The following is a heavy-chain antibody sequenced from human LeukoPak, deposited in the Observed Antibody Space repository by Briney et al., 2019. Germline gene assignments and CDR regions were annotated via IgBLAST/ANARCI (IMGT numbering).Heavy chain of an antibody. CDR1: GRSISSSSYY. CDR3: AREGSGSYFPSHFDY. J-gene: IGHJ4*02. Sequence: PSETLSLTCTVSGRSISSSSYYWGWIRQPPGKGLDWIGSIYYSGSTYYNPSLKSRVTISVDTSKNQFSLKLSSVTAADTAVYYCAREGSGSYFPSHFDYWGQGTLVTVSS. CDR2: IYYSGST. D-gene: IGHD3-10*01. V-gene: IGHV4-39*02.